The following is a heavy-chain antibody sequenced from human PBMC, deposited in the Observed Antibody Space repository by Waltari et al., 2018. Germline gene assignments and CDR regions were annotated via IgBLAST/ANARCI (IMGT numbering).Heavy chain of an antibody. D-gene: IGHD3-10*01. J-gene: IGHJ6*02. V-gene: IGHV3-23*01. CDR2: ISGSGDNT. CDR1: GFAFSHSA. Sequence: EVQLLESGGGLVQPGGSLRLCCAASGFAFSHSAMTWVRQAPGKGLEWVSSISGSGDNTYYADSVKGRFTVSRDNSKNTLFLQMNSLRAEDRAVYFCAKDLTITMVQGVIPYYGMDVWGQGTTVTVSS. CDR3: AKDLTITMVQGVIPYYGMDV.